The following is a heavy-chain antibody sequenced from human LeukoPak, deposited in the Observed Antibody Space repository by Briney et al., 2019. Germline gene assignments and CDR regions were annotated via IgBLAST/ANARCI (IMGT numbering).Heavy chain of an antibody. Sequence: PSETLSLTCTVSGGSISSGDYWWGWIRQPPGKGLEWIGSIYYSGSTYYNPSLKSRVTISVDTSKNQFSLKLSSVTAADTAVYYCARHGRKDLIDYWGQGTLVTVSS. V-gene: IGHV4-39*01. J-gene: IGHJ4*02. CDR2: IYYSGST. CDR1: GGSISSGDYW. CDR3: ARHGRKDLIDY.